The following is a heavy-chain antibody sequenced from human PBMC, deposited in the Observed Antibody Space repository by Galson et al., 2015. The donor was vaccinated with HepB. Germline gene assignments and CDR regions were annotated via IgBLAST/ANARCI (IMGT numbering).Heavy chain of an antibody. CDR2: IKQDGSEK. Sequence: SLRLSCAASGFTFSSYWMSWVRQAPGKGLEWVANIKQDGSEKYYVDSVKGRFTISRDNAKNSLYLQMNSLRAEDTAVYYCAREALYSYGYEGWFDPWGQGTLVTVSS. V-gene: IGHV3-7*03. J-gene: IGHJ5*02. CDR1: GFTFSSYW. D-gene: IGHD5-18*01. CDR3: AREALYSYGYEGWFDP.